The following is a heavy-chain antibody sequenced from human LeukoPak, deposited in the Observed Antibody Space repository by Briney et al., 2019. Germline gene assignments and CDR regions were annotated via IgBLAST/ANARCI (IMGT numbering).Heavy chain of an antibody. CDR2: IKQDGSEK. D-gene: IGHD3-10*01. CDR1: GFTFSSYW. CDR3: ARDQDSGINYYYYYMDV. Sequence: GGSLRLSCAASGFTFSSYWMSWVRQAPGKGLEWVANIKQDGSEKYYVDSVKGRFTISRDNAKNSLYLQMNSLRAEDTAVYYCARDQDSGINYYYYYMDVWGKGTTVTVSS. V-gene: IGHV3-7*01. J-gene: IGHJ6*03.